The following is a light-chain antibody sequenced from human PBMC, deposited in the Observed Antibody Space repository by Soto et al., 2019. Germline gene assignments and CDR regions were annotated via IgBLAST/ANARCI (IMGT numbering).Light chain of an antibody. CDR1: QGISSW. CDR2: AAS. V-gene: IGKV1D-12*01. J-gene: IGKJ4*01. CDR3: KQGYRFPLT. Sequence: IQMTQSPSSVSASVGDRVTITCRASQGISSWLAWYQQKPGKAPKLLIYAASNLQSGVPSRFSVSRSGTDFTLTITSLQSEDVSSYNSKQGYRFPLTFGGGTKVEIK.